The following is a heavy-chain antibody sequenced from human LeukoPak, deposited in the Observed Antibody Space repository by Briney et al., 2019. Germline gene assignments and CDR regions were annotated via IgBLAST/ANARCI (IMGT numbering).Heavy chain of an antibody. Sequence: SETLSLTCTVSSGSISSHYWSWIRPPAGKGLEWIGRIHTSGSINYNSSLKSRVTMSVDTSKNPFSLKLSSVTAADTAVYYSAGYSSSWYFDYWGQGTLVTVSS. CDR1: SGSISSHY. V-gene: IGHV4-4*07. CDR3: AGYSSSWYFDY. CDR2: IHTSGSI. D-gene: IGHD6-13*01. J-gene: IGHJ4*02.